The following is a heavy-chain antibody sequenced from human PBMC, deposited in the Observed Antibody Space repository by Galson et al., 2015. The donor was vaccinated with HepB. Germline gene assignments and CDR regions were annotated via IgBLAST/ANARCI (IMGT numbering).Heavy chain of an antibody. D-gene: IGHD2-15*01. Sequence: VRQAPGQGLEWMGRIIPILGIANYAQKFQGRVTITADKSTSTAYMELSSLRSEDTAVYYCARGGRYCSGGSCYSFDYWGQGTLVTVSS. CDR3: ARGGRYCSGGSCYSFDY. V-gene: IGHV1-69*04. J-gene: IGHJ4*02. CDR2: IIPILGIA.